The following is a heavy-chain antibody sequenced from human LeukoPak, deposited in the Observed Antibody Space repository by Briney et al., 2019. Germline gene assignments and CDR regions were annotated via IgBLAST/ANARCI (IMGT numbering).Heavy chain of an antibody. D-gene: IGHD5-12*01. Sequence: GGSLRLSCAGSGFPFSSHGMNWVRQAPGKGLEWVSGISPGGGPTYYADSVKGRFTISRDDSKNTLYLQMKNLRAEDTAVYYCAKDGAWLRFDDWGQGILVTVSS. CDR2: ISPGGGPT. V-gene: IGHV3-23*01. CDR1: GFPFSSHG. J-gene: IGHJ4*02. CDR3: AKDGAWLRFDD.